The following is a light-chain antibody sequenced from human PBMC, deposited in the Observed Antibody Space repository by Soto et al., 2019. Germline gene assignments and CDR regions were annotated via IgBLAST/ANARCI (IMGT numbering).Light chain of an antibody. CDR2: DAS. CDR3: QQYNSYSGT. V-gene: IGKV1-5*01. CDR1: QSISSW. Sequence: IQRPQSPSTLSASLGDRFTITCRASQSISSWLAWYQQKPGKAPKLLIYDASSLESGVPSRFSGSGSGPEFTLTISSLQPDDFATYYCQQYNSYSGTFGQGTKVDI. J-gene: IGKJ1*01.